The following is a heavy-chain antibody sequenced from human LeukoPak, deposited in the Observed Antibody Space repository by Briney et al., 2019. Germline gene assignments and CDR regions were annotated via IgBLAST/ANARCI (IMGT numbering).Heavy chain of an antibody. CDR2: ISGSGGST. V-gene: IGHV3-23*01. J-gene: IGHJ4*02. CDR1: GFTFSSYA. D-gene: IGHD5-24*01. CDR3: AKVRGRWLQLRGFDY. Sequence: PGGSLRLPCAASGFTFSSYAMSRVRQAPGKGLEWVSAISGSGGSTYYADSVKGRFTISRDNSKNTLYLQMNSLRAEDTAIYYCAKVRGRWLQLRGFDYWGQGTLVTVSS.